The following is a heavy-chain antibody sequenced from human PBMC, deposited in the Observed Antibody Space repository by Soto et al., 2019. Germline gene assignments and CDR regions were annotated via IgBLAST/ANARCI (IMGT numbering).Heavy chain of an antibody. D-gene: IGHD1-26*01. CDR2: IHHSGST. CDR3: ANSGSYSGFDY. V-gene: IGHV4-4*02. Sequence: PSETLSLTCAVSGGSISSSNWWSWVRQPPGKGLEWIGEIHHSGSTNYNPSLKGRVTISVDKSKNQFSLKLSSVTAADTAVYYCANSGSYSGFDYWGQGTLVTVSS. J-gene: IGHJ4*02. CDR1: GGSISSSNW.